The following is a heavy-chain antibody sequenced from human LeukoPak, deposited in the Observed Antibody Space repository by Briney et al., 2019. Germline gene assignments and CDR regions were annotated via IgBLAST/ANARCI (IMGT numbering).Heavy chain of an antibody. D-gene: IGHD2/OR15-2a*01. J-gene: IGHJ6*03. Sequence: SETLSLTCTVSGGSISSTSYYWGWIRQPPGKGLEWIGSIYYSWDTYYNPSLKSRVTISVDTSKNQFSLKLSSVTAADTAVYYCARGPSNSYYYYYMDVWGKGTTVTVSS. CDR1: GGSISSTSYY. V-gene: IGHV4-39*07. CDR2: IYYSWDT. CDR3: ARGPSNSYYYYYMDV.